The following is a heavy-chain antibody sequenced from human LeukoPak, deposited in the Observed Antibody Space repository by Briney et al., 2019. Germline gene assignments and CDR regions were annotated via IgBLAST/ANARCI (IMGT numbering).Heavy chain of an antibody. Sequence: ASVKVSCKASGYTFTSYAMHWVRQAPGQRLEWMGWINAGNGNTKYSQEFQGRVTITRDTSASTAYMELSSLRSEDTAVYYCALGGGFGEYDGYFDYWGQGTLVTVSS. CDR3: ALGGGFGEYDGYFDY. CDR1: GYTFTSYA. V-gene: IGHV1-3*03. D-gene: IGHD3-10*01. CDR2: INAGNGNT. J-gene: IGHJ4*02.